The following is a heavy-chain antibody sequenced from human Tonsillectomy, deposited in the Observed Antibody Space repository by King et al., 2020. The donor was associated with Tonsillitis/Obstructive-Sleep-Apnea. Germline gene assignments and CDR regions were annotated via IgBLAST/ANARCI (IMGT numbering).Heavy chain of an antibody. CDR3: VKDLRRAYDY. V-gene: IGHV3-64D*06. CDR1: GFTFSSYA. Sequence: VQLVESGGGLVQPGGSRRLSCSASGFTFSSYAMHWVRQAPGKGLEYVSAISSNGGSTYYADSVKGRFTISRDNSKNTLYLQMTSLRAEDTAVYYCVKDLRRAYDYWGQGTLVTVSS. J-gene: IGHJ4*02. CDR2: ISSNGGST.